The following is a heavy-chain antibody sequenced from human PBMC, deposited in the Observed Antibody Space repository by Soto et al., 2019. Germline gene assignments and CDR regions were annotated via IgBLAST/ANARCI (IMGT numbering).Heavy chain of an antibody. D-gene: IGHD6-19*01. Sequence: QVTLKESGPVLVKPTETLTLRCTVSGLSITDSEMGVSWIRQHPGQPLAWLAHIDSSGEKSYRTFLKSRLASSKDTSKSQIVLTMTNMDPADTATYYCARRHLAVAVSPWFDPWGEGIPVTVSS. V-gene: IGHV2-26*01. J-gene: IGHJ5*02. CDR3: ARRHLAVAVSPWFDP. CDR2: IDSSGEK. CDR1: GLSITDSEMG.